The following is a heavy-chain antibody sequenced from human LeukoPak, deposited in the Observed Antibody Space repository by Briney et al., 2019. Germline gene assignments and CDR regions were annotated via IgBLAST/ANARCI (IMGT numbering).Heavy chain of an antibody. CDR1: GGTFSNHA. CDR2: ISAYNGNT. D-gene: IGHD2-15*01. J-gene: IGHJ4*02. Sequence: GASVKVSCKASGGTFSNHAFSWVRQAPGQGLEWMGWISAYNGNTNYTQKLQGRVTMTTDTSTSTAYMELRSLRSDDTAVYYCARERVSAPDYWGQGTLVTVSS. V-gene: IGHV1-18*01. CDR3: ARERVSAPDY.